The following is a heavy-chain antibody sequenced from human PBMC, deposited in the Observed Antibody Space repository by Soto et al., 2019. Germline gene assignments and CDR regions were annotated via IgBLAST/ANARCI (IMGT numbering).Heavy chain of an antibody. CDR2: ISYDGSNK. D-gene: IGHD1-7*01. V-gene: IGHV3-30*18. Sequence: QVQLVESGGGVVQPGRSLRLSCAASGFTFSSYGMHWVRRAPGKGLEWVAVISYDGSNKYYADSVKGRFTISRDNSKNTLYLQMNSLRAEDTAVYYCAKSVGTVPLFFDYWGQGTLVTVSS. CDR3: AKSVGTVPLFFDY. CDR1: GFTFSSYG. J-gene: IGHJ4*02.